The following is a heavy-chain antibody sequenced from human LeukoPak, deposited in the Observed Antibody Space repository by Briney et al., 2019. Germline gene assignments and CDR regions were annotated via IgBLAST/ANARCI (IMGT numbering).Heavy chain of an antibody. Sequence: SETLSLTCAVYGGPFSGYYWSWIRQPPGKGLEWIGEINHSGSTNYNPSLKSRVTISVGTSKKQFSLKLSSVTAADTAVYFCARGRATYDFWSGQKIDQWGQGTLVTVSS. V-gene: IGHV4-34*01. CDR1: GGPFSGYY. CDR2: INHSGST. J-gene: IGHJ4*02. CDR3: ARGRATYDFWSGQKIDQ. D-gene: IGHD3-3*01.